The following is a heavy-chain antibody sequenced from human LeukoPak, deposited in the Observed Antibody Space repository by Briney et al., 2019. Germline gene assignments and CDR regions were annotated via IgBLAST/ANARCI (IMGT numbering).Heavy chain of an antibody. Sequence: GSPRLSCAASGFTVSSNYMSWVRQAPGKGLEWVSIIYTGGSTYYADSLKGRFTISRDNAKNSLYLQMNSLRAEDTAVYYCAGDMVGGAFDIWGQGTMVTVSS. J-gene: IGHJ3*02. CDR3: AGDMVGGAFDI. V-gene: IGHV3-53*01. D-gene: IGHD2-15*01. CDR1: GFTVSSNY. CDR2: IYTGGST.